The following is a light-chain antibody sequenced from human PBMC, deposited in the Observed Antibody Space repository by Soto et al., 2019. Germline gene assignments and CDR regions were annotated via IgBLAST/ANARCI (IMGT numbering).Light chain of an antibody. J-gene: IGLJ1*01. CDR3: AAWDDNLNAYV. V-gene: IGLV1-47*02. Sequence: QSVLTQPPSASSTPGQTVTISCSGSTSNIGTFYVYWYQHLPGTAPKLLIYLGDQRASGVSDRFSGSKSGTSASLAINGLRSDDVVDYYCAAWDDNLNAYVFGSGTKLTVL. CDR2: LGD. CDR1: TSNIGTFY.